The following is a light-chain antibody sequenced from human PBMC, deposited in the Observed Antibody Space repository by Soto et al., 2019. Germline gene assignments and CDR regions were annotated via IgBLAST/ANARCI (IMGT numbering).Light chain of an antibody. CDR2: AAS. CDR3: QQSSSTPPT. J-gene: IGKJ2*01. CDR1: QSISSY. V-gene: IGKV1-39*01. Sequence: DIQMTQSPFSLSASVGDRVTITCRASQSISSYLNWYQQKPGKAPKLLIYAASSLQSGVPSRFSGSGSGTDFTLTISSLQPEDFATYYCQQSSSTPPTFGQGTKLEIK.